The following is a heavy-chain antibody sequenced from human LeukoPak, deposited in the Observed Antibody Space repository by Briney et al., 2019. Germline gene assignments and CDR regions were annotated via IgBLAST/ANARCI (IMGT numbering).Heavy chain of an antibody. Sequence: NTGGSLRLSCAASGFTFSSYSMNWVRQAPGKGLEWVSSISSSSSYIYYADSVKGRFTISRDNAKNSLYLQMNSLRAEDTAVYYCARGQTGTTWGGFDYWGQGTLVTVSS. V-gene: IGHV3-21*01. D-gene: IGHD1-1*01. CDR3: ARGQTGTTWGGFDY. CDR2: ISSSSSYI. CDR1: GFTFSSYS. J-gene: IGHJ4*02.